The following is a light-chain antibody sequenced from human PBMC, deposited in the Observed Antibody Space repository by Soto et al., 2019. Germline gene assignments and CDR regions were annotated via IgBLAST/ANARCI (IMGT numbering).Light chain of an antibody. CDR3: QQYGSSSQT. Sequence: EIVLTQSPGTLSLSPRERATLSCRASQSVSSTYLAWYQQKPGQAPRLLIYGASSRATGIPDRFSGSGSGTDFTLTISRLEPEDFAVYYCQQYGSSSQTFGQGTKVEIK. V-gene: IGKV3-20*01. CDR2: GAS. CDR1: QSVSSTY. J-gene: IGKJ1*01.